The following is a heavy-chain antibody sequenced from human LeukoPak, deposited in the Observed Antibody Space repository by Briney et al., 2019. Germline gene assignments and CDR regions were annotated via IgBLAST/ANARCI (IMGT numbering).Heavy chain of an antibody. CDR2: IYHSGST. D-gene: IGHD4-17*01. V-gene: IGHV4-30-2*01. J-gene: IGHJ6*02. CDR3: ARGPWGDYGDYEGPFGYYYYGMDV. CDR1: GGSISSGGYS. Sequence: PSETLSLTCAVSGGSISSGGYSWSWIRQPPGKGLEWIGYIYHSGSTYYNPSLKSRVTISVDRSKNQFSLKLSSVTAADTAVYYCARGPWGDYGDYEGPFGYYYYGMDVWGHGTTVTVSS.